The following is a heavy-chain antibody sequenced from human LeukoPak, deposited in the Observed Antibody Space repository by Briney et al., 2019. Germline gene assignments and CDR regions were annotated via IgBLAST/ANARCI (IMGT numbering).Heavy chain of an antibody. V-gene: IGHV4-61*02. D-gene: IGHD3-22*01. CDR1: GGSISSGSYY. J-gene: IGHJ3*02. CDR3: ARDTYYYDSSGYYYPGAFDI. CDR2: IYTSGST. Sequence: PSETLSLTCTVSGGSISSGSYYWSWIRQPAGKGLEWIGRIYTSGSTNYNPSLKSRVTISVDTSKNQFSLKLSSVTAADTAVYYCARDTYYYDSSGYYYPGAFDIWCQGTMVTVSS.